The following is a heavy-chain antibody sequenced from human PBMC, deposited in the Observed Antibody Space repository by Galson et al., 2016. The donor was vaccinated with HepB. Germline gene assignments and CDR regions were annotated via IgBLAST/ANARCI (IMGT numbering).Heavy chain of an antibody. J-gene: IGHJ4*02. CDR2: TSGSGLGT. Sequence: SLRLSCAASGFTFSGYVMSWVRQAPGKGLEWVASTSGSGLGTYYPDSVKGRFTVFRDNPKSTLFLEMDSLRAEDTAVYYCAREGDSGSYYVLDYWGQGTLVTVSS. D-gene: IGHD1-26*01. V-gene: IGHV3-23*01. CDR3: AREGDSGSYYVLDY. CDR1: GFTFSGYV.